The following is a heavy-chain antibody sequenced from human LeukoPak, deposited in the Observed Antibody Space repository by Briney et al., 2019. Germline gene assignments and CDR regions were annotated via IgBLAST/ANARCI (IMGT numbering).Heavy chain of an antibody. CDR1: GFTFSSYG. CDR3: AKGVAVAGTHAFDI. Sequence: GGSLRLSCAASGFTFSSYGMHWVRQAPGKGLEWVAVIWHDGSNKYYADSVKGRFTISRDNSKNTLYLQMNSLRAEDTAVYYCAKGVAVAGTHAFDIWGQGTMVTVSS. V-gene: IGHV3-33*06. D-gene: IGHD6-19*01. J-gene: IGHJ3*02. CDR2: IWHDGSNK.